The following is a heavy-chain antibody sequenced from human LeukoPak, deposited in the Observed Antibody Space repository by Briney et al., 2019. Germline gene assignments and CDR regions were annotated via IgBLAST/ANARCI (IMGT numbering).Heavy chain of an antibody. Sequence: PGGSLRLSCAASGFTSSTYWMSWVRQAPGKGLEWVASIKQDGSETYYVDSVKGRFTLSRDNAKNSLYLQMNSLRADDTAVYYCARDSNGDYGWFDPWGQGTLVTVSS. CDR3: ARDSNGDYGWFDP. CDR2: IKQDGSET. D-gene: IGHD4-17*01. CDR1: GFTSSTYW. J-gene: IGHJ5*02. V-gene: IGHV3-7*01.